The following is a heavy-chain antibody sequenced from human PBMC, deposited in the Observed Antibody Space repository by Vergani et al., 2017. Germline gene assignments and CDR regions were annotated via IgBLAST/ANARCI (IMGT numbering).Heavy chain of an antibody. D-gene: IGHD2-21*01. CDR3: ARGAVWWLRQIDS. CDR2: IYDRGDT. V-gene: IGHV4-59*01. J-gene: IGHJ4*02. Sequence: QVQLQESGPGLVKPSETLSLTCSVSGDSMNTYYWTWIRQPPGKGLEWIGYIYDRGDTKYNPSLKSRVTMSLDTSKNQISLNLYSVTAADTAVYYCARGAVWWLRQIDSWGQGTLVTVSS. CDR1: GDSMNTYY.